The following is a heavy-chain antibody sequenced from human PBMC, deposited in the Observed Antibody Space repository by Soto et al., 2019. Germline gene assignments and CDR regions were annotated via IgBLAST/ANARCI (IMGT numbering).Heavy chain of an antibody. V-gene: IGHV3-21*01. Sequence: EVQLVDSGGGLVKPGGSLRFSCAASGFSFSTSTMNWVRQAPGKGLEFVSSIGRTGIDRYYIDSVKGRFTISRDNAQNSLYLQMNSLRAEDTALYYCVCDDNRRYWGQGTLVTVSS. D-gene: IGHD1-1*01. CDR2: IGRTGIDR. J-gene: IGHJ4*02. CDR1: GFSFSTST. CDR3: VCDDNRRY.